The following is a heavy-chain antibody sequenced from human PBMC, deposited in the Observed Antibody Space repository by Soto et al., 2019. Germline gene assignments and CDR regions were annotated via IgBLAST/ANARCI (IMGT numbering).Heavy chain of an antibody. V-gene: IGHV4-34*01. CDR2: INHSGST. CDR1: GGSFSGYY. Sequence: PSETLSLTCAVYGGSFSGYYWSWIRQPPGKGLEWIGEINHSGSTNYNPSLKSRVTISVDTSKNQFSLKLSSVTAADTAVYYCARGLRSSSTPAGWFDPWGQGTLVTVSS. D-gene: IGHD6-6*01. J-gene: IGHJ5*02. CDR3: ARGLRSSSTPAGWFDP.